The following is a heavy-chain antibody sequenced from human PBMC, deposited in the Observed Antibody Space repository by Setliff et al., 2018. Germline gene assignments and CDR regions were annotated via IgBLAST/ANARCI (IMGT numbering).Heavy chain of an antibody. Sequence: TLSLTCNVSGVSISSYYWSWIRQPPGKGLGCIGYIQKSGSANYNPSLMSRVTISVDTSRNQFSLKLRSVTAADTAVYYCARLSWDGLRYYGLDVWGQGATVTVSS. CDR2: IQKSGSA. CDR3: ARLSWDGLRYYGLDV. CDR1: GVSISSYY. J-gene: IGHJ6*02. D-gene: IGHD3-10*01. V-gene: IGHV4-59*01.